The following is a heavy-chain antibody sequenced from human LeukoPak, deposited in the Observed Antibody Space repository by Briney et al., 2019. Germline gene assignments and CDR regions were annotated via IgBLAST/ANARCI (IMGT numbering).Heavy chain of an antibody. Sequence: PGGSLRLSCAASGFTFSTYGMSWVRQAPGKGLEWVSAIRGSGTNTYYADSVKGRFTISRDNSKNTLYLQMNSLRAEDTAVYYCAKGSLNDITMVRGVIIWGQGTLVTVSS. CDR1: GFTFSTYG. V-gene: IGHV3-23*01. D-gene: IGHD3-10*01. CDR3: AKGSLNDITMVRGVII. J-gene: IGHJ4*02. CDR2: IRGSGTNT.